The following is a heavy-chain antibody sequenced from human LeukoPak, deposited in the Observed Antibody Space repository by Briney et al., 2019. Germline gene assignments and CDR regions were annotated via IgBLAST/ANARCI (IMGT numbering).Heavy chain of an antibody. CDR1: GYTLTSYY. V-gene: IGHV1-2*02. CDR3: AKGATEGYYYYYGLDV. J-gene: IGHJ6*02. CDR2: IKPKSGAT. Sequence: GASVKVSCKASGYTLTSYYMHWVRQAPGQGLEWMGWIKPKSGATTYAQKFQDRVTLTRDTSINTAYMDLSGLTSDDTAVFYCAKGATEGYYYYYGLDVWGQGTTVTVSS.